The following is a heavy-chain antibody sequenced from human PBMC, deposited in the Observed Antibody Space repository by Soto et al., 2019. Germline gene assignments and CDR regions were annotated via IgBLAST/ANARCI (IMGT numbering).Heavy chain of an antibody. CDR3: ARHNSPQLGIFDY. D-gene: IGHD7-27*01. CDR1: GGSISSSSYY. Sequence: SETLSLTCTVSGGSISSSSYYWGWIRQPPGKGLEWIGSIYYSGSTYYNPSLKSRVTISVDTSKNQFSLKLSSVTAADTAVYYCARHNSPQLGIFDYWGQGTLVTVSS. V-gene: IGHV4-39*01. CDR2: IYYSGST. J-gene: IGHJ4*02.